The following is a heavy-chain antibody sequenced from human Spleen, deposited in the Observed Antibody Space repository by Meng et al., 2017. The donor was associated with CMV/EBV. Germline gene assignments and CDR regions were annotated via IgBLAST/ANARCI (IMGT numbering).Heavy chain of an antibody. V-gene: IGHV3-48*03. D-gene: IGHD3-10*01. CDR3: ARGALSYSVSESRYGLDV. J-gene: IGHJ6*02. Sequence: GESLKISCAASGFTFDDYAMHWVRQAPGKGLEWVSYISRSGASIYYAESVKGRFTISRDSAKNLLFLQLKSLRAEDTAVYYCARGALSYSVSESRYGLDVWGQGTTVTVSS. CDR1: GFTFDDYA. CDR2: ISRSGASI.